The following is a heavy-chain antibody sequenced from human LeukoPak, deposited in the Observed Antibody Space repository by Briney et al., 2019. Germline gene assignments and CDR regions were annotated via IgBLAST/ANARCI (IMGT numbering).Heavy chain of an antibody. J-gene: IGHJ4*02. CDR2: ISGSGGST. CDR1: GFTFSSYA. CDR3: AKDLYYYESSGYYNFDH. Sequence: PGGSLRLSCAASGFTFSSYAMSWVRQAPGKGLEWVSAISGSGGSTYYADSVKGRFTISRDNSKNTLYLQMNSLRAEDTAAYYCAKDLYYYESSGYYNFDHWGQGTLVTVSS. V-gene: IGHV3-23*01. D-gene: IGHD3-22*01.